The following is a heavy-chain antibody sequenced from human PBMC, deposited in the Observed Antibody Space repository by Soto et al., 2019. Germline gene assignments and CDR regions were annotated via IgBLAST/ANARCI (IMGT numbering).Heavy chain of an antibody. V-gene: IGHV1-3*01. CDR1: GYAFTSYA. CDR2: INAGNGHT. J-gene: IGHJ6*02. Sequence: AAVQVSCKASGYAFTSYAMHWVRQAPGQRLEWMGGINAGNGHTPYSRKFQCRVTMTRETSASTDYMEPTSLRPEDTAVYYCASNLYYYGSGSYTYYYGMDVWGQGTPVTVSS. CDR3: ASNLYYYGSGSYTYYYGMDV. D-gene: IGHD3-10*01.